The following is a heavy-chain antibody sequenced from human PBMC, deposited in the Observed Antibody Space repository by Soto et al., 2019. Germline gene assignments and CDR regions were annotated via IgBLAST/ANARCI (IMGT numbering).Heavy chain of an antibody. Sequence: QVQLVESGGGVVQPGRSLRLSCAASGFTFSSYAMHWVRQAPGKGLEWVAVISYDGSNKYYADSVKGRFTISRDNSKNTLYLQMNCLRAEDTAVDYCARREASIFGVVIIEYSMDVWGQGTTVTVSS. J-gene: IGHJ6*02. CDR3: ARREASIFGVVIIEYSMDV. V-gene: IGHV3-30*14. CDR2: ISYDGSNK. D-gene: IGHD3-3*01. CDR1: GFTFSSYA.